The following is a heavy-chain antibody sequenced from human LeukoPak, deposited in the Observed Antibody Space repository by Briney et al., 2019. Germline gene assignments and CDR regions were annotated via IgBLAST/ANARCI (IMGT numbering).Heavy chain of an antibody. CDR1: GGSFSGYY. Sequence: SETLSLTCAVYGGSFSGYYWSWIRQPPGKGLEWIGEINHSGSTNYNPSLKSRVTISVDTSKNQFSLKLSSVTAADTAVYYCARDRSGGFDYWGQGTLVTVSS. CDR3: ARDRSGGFDY. D-gene: IGHD3-16*01. J-gene: IGHJ4*02. CDR2: INHSGST. V-gene: IGHV4-34*01.